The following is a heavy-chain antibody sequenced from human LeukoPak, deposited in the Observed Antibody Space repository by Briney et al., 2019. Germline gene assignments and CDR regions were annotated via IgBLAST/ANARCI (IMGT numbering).Heavy chain of an antibody. CDR2: IIPISGTA. V-gene: IGHV1-69*01. D-gene: IGHD5-18*01. CDR1: GGTFSSYA. Sequence: ASVKVSCKASGGTFSSYAISWVRQAPGQGLEWMGGIIPISGTANYAQKFQGRVTITADESTSTAYMELSSLRSEDTAVYYCARGRYMPKRYYYYGMDVWGQGTTVTVSS. J-gene: IGHJ6*02. CDR3: ARGRYMPKRYYYYGMDV.